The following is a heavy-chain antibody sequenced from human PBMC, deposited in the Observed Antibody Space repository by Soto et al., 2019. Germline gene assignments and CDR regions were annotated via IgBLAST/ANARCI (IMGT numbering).Heavy chain of an antibody. CDR2: ISYDGSNK. V-gene: IGHV3-30-3*01. Sequence: QVQLVESGGGVVQPGRSLRLSCAASGFTFSSYAMHWVRQAPGKGLEWVAVISYDGSNKYYADSVKGRFTISRDNSKNTLYLQMNSLRAEDTAVYYCARADYYRRQACYYGMDVWGQGTTVTVSS. CDR3: ARADYYRRQACYYGMDV. CDR1: GFTFSSYA. J-gene: IGHJ6*02. D-gene: IGHD3-10*01.